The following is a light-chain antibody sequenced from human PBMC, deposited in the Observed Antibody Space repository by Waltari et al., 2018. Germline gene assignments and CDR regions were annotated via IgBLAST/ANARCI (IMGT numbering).Light chain of an antibody. J-gene: IGKJ3*01. CDR1: QSISSY. Sequence: DIQMTQSPSSLSASVGDRVTITCRASQSISSYLNWYQQKPGQPPTLLIFWASTRESGVPDRFSGSGSGTDFTLTISSLQAEDVAVYYCQQYYSTPLTFGPGTKVDIK. V-gene: IGKV4-1*01. CDR3: QQYYSTPLT. CDR2: WAS.